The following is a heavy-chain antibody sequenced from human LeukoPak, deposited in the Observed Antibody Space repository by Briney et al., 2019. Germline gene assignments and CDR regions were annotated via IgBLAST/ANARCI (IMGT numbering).Heavy chain of an antibody. D-gene: IGHD2-15*01. CDR1: GGSFSGYY. V-gene: IGHV4-34*01. CDR3: ARGRYCSGGSCLFDY. Sequence: SKTLSLTCAVYGGSFSGYYWSWIRQPPGKGLEWIGEINHSGSTNYNPSLKSRVTTSVDTSKNQFSLKLSSVTAADTAVYYCARGRYCSGGSCLFDYWGQGTLVTVSS. CDR2: INHSGST. J-gene: IGHJ4*02.